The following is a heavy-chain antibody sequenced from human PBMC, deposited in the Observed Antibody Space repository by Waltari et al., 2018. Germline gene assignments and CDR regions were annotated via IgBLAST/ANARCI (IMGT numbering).Heavy chain of an antibody. CDR3: ARHNSGSYDSSGYYLDWFDP. Sequence: QLQLQESGPRLVKPSETLSLTYTVSGGSISSSSYYWGWIRQPPGKGLEWIGSSYYSGGTDYNPSRRSRVTISVDTSKNQFSLKLGSVTAADTAVYYCARHNSGSYDSSGYYLDWFDPWGQGTLVTVSS. CDR1: GGSISSSSYY. CDR2: SYYSGGT. D-gene: IGHD3-22*01. V-gene: IGHV4-39*01. J-gene: IGHJ5*02.